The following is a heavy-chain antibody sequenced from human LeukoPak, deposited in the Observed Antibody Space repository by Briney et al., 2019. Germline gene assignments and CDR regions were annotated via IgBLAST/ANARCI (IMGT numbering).Heavy chain of an antibody. V-gene: IGHV1-69*05. CDR2: IMPLFNTA. Sequence: ASVKVSCKASGGTYSSYSITWVRQAPGQGLEWMGGIMPLFNTANYAQQFQGRVTITTDESTSTAYMELSSLRFEDTAMYYCARVDRYHYYLDVWGKGTTVTVSS. CDR3: ARVDRYHYYLDV. J-gene: IGHJ6*03. CDR1: GGTYSSYS.